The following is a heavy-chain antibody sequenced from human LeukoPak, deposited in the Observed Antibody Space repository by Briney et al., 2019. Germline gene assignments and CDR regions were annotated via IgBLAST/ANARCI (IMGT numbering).Heavy chain of an antibody. Sequence: GGSLRLPCAASGFTFDNYAMNWVRQVPGKGLEWISLISWNSGTIGYADSVKGRFTISRDNANNFLYLQMNSLRAEDTALYYCARAYKDRSLAGKKEFFQHWGQGTLVTVSS. CDR2: ISWNSGTI. J-gene: IGHJ1*01. CDR3: ARAYKDRSLAGKKEFFQH. V-gene: IGHV3-9*01. D-gene: IGHD6-19*01. CDR1: GFTFDNYA.